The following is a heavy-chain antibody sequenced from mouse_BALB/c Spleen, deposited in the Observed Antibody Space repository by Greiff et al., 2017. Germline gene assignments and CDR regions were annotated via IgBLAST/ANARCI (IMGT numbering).Heavy chain of an antibody. D-gene: IGHD1-2*01. V-gene: IGHV1S81*02. CDR1: GYTFTSYY. Sequence: QVQLKQSGAELVKPGASVKLSCKASGYTFTSYYMYWVKQRPGQGLEWIGEINPSNGGTNFNEKFKSKATLTVDKSSSTAYMQLSSLTSEDSAVYYCTRRSFHYYWYFDVWGAGTTVTVSS. J-gene: IGHJ1*01. CDR3: TRRSFHYYWYFDV. CDR2: INPSNGGT.